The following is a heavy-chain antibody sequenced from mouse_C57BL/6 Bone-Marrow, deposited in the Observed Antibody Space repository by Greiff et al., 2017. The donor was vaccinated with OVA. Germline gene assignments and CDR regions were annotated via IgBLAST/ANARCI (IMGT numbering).Heavy chain of an antibody. CDR1: GYTFTSYW. CDR2: IDPSASYT. CDR3: ARCYDYGFYAMDY. J-gene: IGHJ4*01. Sequence: QVHVKQPGAELVMPGASVKLSCKASGYTFTSYWMHWVKQRPGQGLEWIGAIDPSASYTNYNQKFKGKSTLTVDKSASTAYLQLSSLTSEDSAVYYCARCYDYGFYAMDYWGQGTSVTVSS. D-gene: IGHD2-4*01. V-gene: IGHV1-69*01.